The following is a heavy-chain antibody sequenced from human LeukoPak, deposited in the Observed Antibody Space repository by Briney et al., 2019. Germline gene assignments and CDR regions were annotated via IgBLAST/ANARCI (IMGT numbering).Heavy chain of an antibody. J-gene: IGHJ4*02. D-gene: IGHD3-10*01. CDR1: GFTFSSYG. CDR3: ARGKSFTMVRELDY. Sequence: PGGSLRLSCAASGFTFSSYGMHWVRQAPGKGLEWVAVMWYDGGNKYYADSVKGRFTISRDNSKNTLYLQMNSLRAEDTAVYYCARGKSFTMVRELDYWGQGTLVTVSS. V-gene: IGHV3-33*01. CDR2: MWYDGGNK.